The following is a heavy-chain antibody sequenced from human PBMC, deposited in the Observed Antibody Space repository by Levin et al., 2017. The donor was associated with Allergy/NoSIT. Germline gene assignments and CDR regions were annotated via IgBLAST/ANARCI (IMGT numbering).Heavy chain of an antibody. CDR3: ARGGCDRTSCLDH. CDR1: AFTFRNYY. J-gene: IGHJ4*02. Sequence: GGSLRLSCTASAFTFRNYYMHWVRQAPGMGLVWVSNILNDGTTNYADSVKGRFTISRDNGKNTLYLQMNSLGEEDTAVYFCARGGCDRTSCLDHWGQGILVTVSS. V-gene: IGHV3-74*01. D-gene: IGHD2-2*01. CDR2: ILNDGTT.